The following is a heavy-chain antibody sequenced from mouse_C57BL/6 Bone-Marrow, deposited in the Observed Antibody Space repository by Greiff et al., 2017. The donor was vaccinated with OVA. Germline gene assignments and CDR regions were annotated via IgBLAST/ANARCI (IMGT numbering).Heavy chain of an antibody. D-gene: IGHD1-1*01. Sequence: VQLQQSGPELVKPGASVKIPCKASGYTFADYNMDWVKQSHGKSLEWIGDINPNNGGTIYNQKFKGKATLTVDKSSSTAYMELRSLTSEDTAVYYCARGYYGSSPGWYFDVWGTGTTVTVSS. CDR2: INPNNGGT. CDR3: ARGYYGSSPGWYFDV. V-gene: IGHV1-18*01. J-gene: IGHJ1*03. CDR1: GYTFADYN.